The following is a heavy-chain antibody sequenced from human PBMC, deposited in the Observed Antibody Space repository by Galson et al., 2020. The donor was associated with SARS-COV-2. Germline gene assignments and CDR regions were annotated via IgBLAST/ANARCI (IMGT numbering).Heavy chain of an antibody. CDR3: ARRAPRASGVWNYYGMDV. Sequence: ETLSLTCTVSGGSISSYYWSWIRQAPGKGLEWIGYIDYSGSTKYNPSLESRVTISVDTSKNQFSLKMSSVTAADTAVYYCARRAPRASGVWNYYGMDVWGQGTTVTVSS. V-gene: IGHV4-59*08. D-gene: IGHD1-1*01. CDR1: GGSISSYY. CDR2: IDYSGST. J-gene: IGHJ6*02.